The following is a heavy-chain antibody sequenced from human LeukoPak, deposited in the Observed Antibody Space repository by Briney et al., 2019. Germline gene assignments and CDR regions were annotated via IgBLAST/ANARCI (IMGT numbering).Heavy chain of an antibody. CDR2: SSSSSSYI. D-gene: IGHD3-9*01. CDR3: ARDSRYYDILTGYYQNWFDP. V-gene: IGHV3-21*01. J-gene: IGHJ5*02. Sequence: GGSLRLSCAASGFTFSSYSMNWVRQAPGKGLEWVSSSSSSSSYIYYADSVKGRFTISRDNAKNSLYLQMNSLRAEDTAVYYCARDSRYYDILTGYYQNWFDPWGQGTLVTVSS. CDR1: GFTFSSYS.